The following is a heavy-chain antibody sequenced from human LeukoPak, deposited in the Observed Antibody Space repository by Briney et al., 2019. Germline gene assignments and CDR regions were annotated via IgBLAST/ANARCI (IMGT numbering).Heavy chain of an antibody. Sequence: GGSLRHSCAASGFTVSSNYMSWVRQAPGKGLVWVSRIRPDGSSTTYADSVKGRFTISRDNAKNTLFLQMNSLRAEDTAMYYCTTLYGGSLDYWGQGTLVTVSS. CDR1: GFTVSSNY. D-gene: IGHD5-12*01. J-gene: IGHJ4*02. CDR3: TTLYGGSLDY. V-gene: IGHV3-74*01. CDR2: IRPDGSST.